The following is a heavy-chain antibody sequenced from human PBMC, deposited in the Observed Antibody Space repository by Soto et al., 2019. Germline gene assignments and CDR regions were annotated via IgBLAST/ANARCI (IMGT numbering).Heavy chain of an antibody. CDR2: ISYDGSNK. J-gene: IGHJ6*02. D-gene: IGHD3-9*01. CDR3: AKDLLHFDWSHSQGGMDV. Sequence: GGSLRLSCAASGFTFSSYGMPWVRKAPGKGLEWVAVISYDGSNKYSADSVKGRFTISRDNSKNTLYLQMNSLRAEDTAVYYCAKDLLHFDWSHSQGGMDVWGQGTTVTVSS. V-gene: IGHV3-30*18. CDR1: GFTFSSYG.